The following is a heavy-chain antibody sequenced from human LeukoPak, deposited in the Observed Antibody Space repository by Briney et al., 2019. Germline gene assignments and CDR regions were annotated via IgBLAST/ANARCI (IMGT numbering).Heavy chain of an antibody. CDR2: ISGYNGNP. CDR3: ARRGLTTEDTYCNSTGCYIASGNWFDP. J-gene: IGHJ5*02. D-gene: IGHD2-2*02. Sequence: ASVKVSCKASGYTFTSYGISWVRQAPGQGLEWMGWISGYNGNPKCSQKVQGRVTMTTDTSTSTAYMELRSLRSDDTAVYYCARRGLTTEDTYCNSTGCYIASGNWFDPWGQGTLVTVSS. V-gene: IGHV1-18*01. CDR1: GYTFTSYG.